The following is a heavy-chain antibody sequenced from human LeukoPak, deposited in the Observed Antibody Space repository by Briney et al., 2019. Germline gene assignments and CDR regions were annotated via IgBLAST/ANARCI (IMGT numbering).Heavy chain of an antibody. V-gene: IGHV4-59*08. CDR2: VYYTGST. CDR1: GGSVSNYY. CDR3: ARRFYYDGHHDS. Sequence: PSETLSLTCSVSGGSVSNYYWSWIRQPPGKGLEWIGYVYYTGSTSYNPSLKSRVTISVDTSKNQFSLNLTSVTAADTAVYYCARRFYYDGHHDSWGQGTLVTVSS. D-gene: IGHD3-22*01. J-gene: IGHJ4*02.